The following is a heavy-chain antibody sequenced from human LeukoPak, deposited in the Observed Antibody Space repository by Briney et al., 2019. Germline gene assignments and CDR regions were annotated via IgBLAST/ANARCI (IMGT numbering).Heavy chain of an antibody. D-gene: IGHD7-27*01. J-gene: IGHJ6*03. CDR1: GGSFSGYY. CDR3: ARGNWGSWYYYYMDV. Sequence: SETLSLTCAVYGGSFSGYYWSWIRQPPGKGLESIGEINHSGSTNYNPSLKSRVTISVDTSKNQFSLKLSSVTAADTAVYYCARGNWGSWYYYYMDVWGKGTTVTVSS. CDR2: INHSGST. V-gene: IGHV4-34*01.